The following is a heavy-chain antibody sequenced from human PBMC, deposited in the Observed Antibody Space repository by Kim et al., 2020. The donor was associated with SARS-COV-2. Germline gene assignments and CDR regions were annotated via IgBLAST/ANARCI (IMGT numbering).Heavy chain of an antibody. CDR1: GFTFSSYG. V-gene: IGHV3-30*18. CDR3: AKDRIAIWFGEFEYYYG. J-gene: IGHJ6*01. D-gene: IGHD3-10*01. Sequence: GGSLRLSCAASGFTFSSYGMHWVRQAPGKGLEWVAVISYDGSNKYYADSVKGRFTISRDNSKNTLYLQMNSLRAEDTAVYYCAKDRIAIWFGEFEYYYG. CDR2: ISYDGSNK.